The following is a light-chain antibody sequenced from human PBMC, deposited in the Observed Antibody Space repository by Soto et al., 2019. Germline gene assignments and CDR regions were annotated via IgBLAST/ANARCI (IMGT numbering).Light chain of an antibody. V-gene: IGKV3-20*01. J-gene: IGKJ1*01. CDR1: QSVSSSY. CDR3: QHYGRLLWT. Sequence: EIVLTQSPGTLSLSPGERATLSCRASQSVSSSYVAWYQQKPGQAPRLLFNALFSKATGIPDRFSGSGSGTDFTLTISRLQHEDFAVYYCQHYGRLLWTFGPGTKVEVK. CDR2: ALF.